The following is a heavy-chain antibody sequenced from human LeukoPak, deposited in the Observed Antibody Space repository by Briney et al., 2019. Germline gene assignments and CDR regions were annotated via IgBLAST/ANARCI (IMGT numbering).Heavy chain of an antibody. CDR3: ARDPFMTTGWGVDY. CDR2: ISGSGNII. D-gene: IGHD4-17*01. Sequence: PGGSLRLSCVASGFTFSDEYMNWIRQAPGKGLEWVSYISGSGNIIYYADSVKGRFTISRDNARNSLYLQMNSLRAEDTAVYYCARDPFMTTGWGVDYWGQGTLVTVSS. CDR1: GFTFSDEY. V-gene: IGHV3-11*01. J-gene: IGHJ4*02.